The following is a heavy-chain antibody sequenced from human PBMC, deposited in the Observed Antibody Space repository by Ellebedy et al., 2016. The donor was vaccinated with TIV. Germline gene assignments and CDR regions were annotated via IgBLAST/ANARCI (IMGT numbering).Heavy chain of an antibody. Sequence: GESLKISCAASGFTLNTYAMSWVRQAPGKGLEWVSPISGTGGSTWYADSVQGRFTISRDNSKNTLSLQMNSLRAEDTAVYYCARLGYRSSWFDYWGQGALVTVAS. D-gene: IGHD6-13*01. CDR2: ISGTGGST. J-gene: IGHJ4*02. V-gene: IGHV3-23*01. CDR1: GFTLNTYA. CDR3: ARLGYRSSWFDY.